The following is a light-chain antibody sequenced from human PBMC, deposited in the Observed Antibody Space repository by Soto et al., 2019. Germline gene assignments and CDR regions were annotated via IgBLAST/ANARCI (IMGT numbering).Light chain of an antibody. CDR1: QGISNY. Sequence: DIQMTQSPSSLSTSVGDRVTITCRARQGISNYLDWYQQKPGKVPKLLISAASTLQSGVPSRFSGSGSGTDFTLTISSLQPEDVATYYCQQCGIAPFTFGGGTKVELK. V-gene: IGKV1-27*01. CDR2: AAS. J-gene: IGKJ4*01. CDR3: QQCGIAPFT.